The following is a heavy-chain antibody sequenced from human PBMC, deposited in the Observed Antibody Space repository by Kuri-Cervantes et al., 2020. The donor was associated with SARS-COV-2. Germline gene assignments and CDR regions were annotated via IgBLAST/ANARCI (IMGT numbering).Heavy chain of an antibody. CDR1: GGSISSTSSY. CDR2: IYYGGST. Sequence: SETLSLTCTVSGGSISSTSSYWGWIRQPPGKGLECIGTIYYGGSTYYNPSLKSRITISVDTSKNQFSLRLSSVTAAETAVYYCARHATGYSSSSYLGYYAMDVLGKGTTVTVSS. V-gene: IGHV4-39*01. J-gene: IGHJ6*04. D-gene: IGHD6-13*01. CDR3: ARHATGYSSSSYLGYYAMDV.